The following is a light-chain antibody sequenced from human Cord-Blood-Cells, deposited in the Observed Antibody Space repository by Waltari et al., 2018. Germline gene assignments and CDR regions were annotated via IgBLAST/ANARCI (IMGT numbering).Light chain of an antibody. CDR2: DAS. CDR3: QQRSNWLT. Sequence: EIVLTQSPATLSLSPGERATLSCRASQGVSSYLAGYQQKPGQAPRLLIYDASNRATGIPARFSGSGPGTDFTLTISSLEPEDFAVYYCQQRSNWLTFGGGTKVEIK. J-gene: IGKJ4*01. V-gene: IGKV3D-11*01. CDR1: QGVSSY.